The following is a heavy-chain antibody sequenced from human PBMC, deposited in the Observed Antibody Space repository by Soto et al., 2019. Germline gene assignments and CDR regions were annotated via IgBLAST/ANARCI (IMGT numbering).Heavy chain of an antibody. CDR1: GFTFSSYG. J-gene: IGHJ3*01. D-gene: IGHD6-19*01. CDR3: AKDLRVAGTFDV. Sequence: QVQLVESGGGVVQPGRSLRLSCAASGFTFSSYGMHRVRQAPGKGLEWVAVVSYDGSNKYYADSVKGRFTISRDNSKNTLYLQMNSLKAEDMAVYYCAKDLRVAGTFDVWGQGKMVTVSS. V-gene: IGHV3-30*18. CDR2: VSYDGSNK.